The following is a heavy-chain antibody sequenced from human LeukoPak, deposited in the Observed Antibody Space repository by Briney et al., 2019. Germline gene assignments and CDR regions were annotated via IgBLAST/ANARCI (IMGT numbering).Heavy chain of an antibody. V-gene: IGHV3-9*01. CDR2: ISWNSGSI. CDR3: AGVMADDFWSGYRRNGWFDP. CDR1: GFTFDDYA. D-gene: IGHD3-3*01. J-gene: IGHJ5*02. Sequence: PGGSLRLSCAASGFTFDDYAMHWVRQAPGKGLEWVSGISWNSGSIAYADSVKGRFTISRDNTKNSLYLQMNSLRDEDTAVYYCAGVMADDFWSGYRRNGWFDPWGQGTLVTVSS.